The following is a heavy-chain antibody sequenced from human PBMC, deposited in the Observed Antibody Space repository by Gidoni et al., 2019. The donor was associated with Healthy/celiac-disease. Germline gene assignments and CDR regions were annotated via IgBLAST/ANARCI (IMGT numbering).Heavy chain of an antibody. V-gene: IGHV1-69*01. J-gene: IGHJ4*02. D-gene: IGHD4-17*01. CDR3: ARYPDTVSGYYFDY. CDR1: GGTFRSYA. CDR2: IIPIFGTA. Sequence: QVQLVQSGAEVKKPRSSVMVSCKASGGTFRSYAISWVGQAPGQGLEWMGGIIPIFGTANYAQKFQGRVTITADESTSTAYMELGSLRSEDTAVYYCARYPDTVSGYYFDYWGQGTLVTVSS.